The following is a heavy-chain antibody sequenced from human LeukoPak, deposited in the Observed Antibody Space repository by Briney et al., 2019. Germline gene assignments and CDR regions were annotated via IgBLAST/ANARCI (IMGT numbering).Heavy chain of an antibody. V-gene: IGHV1-2*02. J-gene: IGHJ4*02. CDR2: INPNSGGT. Sequence: GASVKVSCKASGYTFTGYYMHWVRQAPGQGLEWMGWINPNSGGTNYAQKFQGRVTMTRDTSISTAYMELSRLRSDDTAVYYCARVVDVGGGNSFAYGGQGTLVTVSS. CDR1: GYTFTGYY. D-gene: IGHD4-23*01. CDR3: ARVVDVGGGNSFAY.